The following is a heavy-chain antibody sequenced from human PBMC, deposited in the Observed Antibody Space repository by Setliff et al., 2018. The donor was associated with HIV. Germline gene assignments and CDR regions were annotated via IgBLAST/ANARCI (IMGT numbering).Heavy chain of an antibody. V-gene: IGHV3-23*01. CDR1: GFTFSTHA. D-gene: IGHD2-2*01. CDR2: ISDSGDGT. Sequence: PGGSLRLSCAASGFTFSTHAMSWVRQAPGKGLEWVSAISDSGDGTYYAGSVKGRFTISRDNSKNTLYMQMNSLRAEDTALYYCAKALGTTYGSNRHFDLWGRGTLVTVSS. J-gene: IGHJ2*01. CDR3: AKALGTTYGSNRHFDL.